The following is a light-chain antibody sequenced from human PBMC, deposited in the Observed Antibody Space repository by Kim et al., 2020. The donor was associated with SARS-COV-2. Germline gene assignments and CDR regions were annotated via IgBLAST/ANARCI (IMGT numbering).Light chain of an antibody. V-gene: IGKV1-39*01. J-gene: IGKJ1*01. Sequence: SESVGDRVTITCRTSQSISRYLNWYQHKPGKAPKLLIYAASTLQGGVPSRFSGSGSGTDFTLTISSLQPEDFATYYCLQTYSVPRFGQGTKVDIK. CDR2: AAS. CDR1: QSISRY. CDR3: LQTYSVPR.